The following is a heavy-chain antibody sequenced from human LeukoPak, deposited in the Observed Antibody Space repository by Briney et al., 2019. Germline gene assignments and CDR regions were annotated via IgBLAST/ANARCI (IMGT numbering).Heavy chain of an antibody. CDR3: AKYVLLWFGEFPMGYYYMDV. J-gene: IGHJ6*03. CDR2: IYSDGST. CDR1: GFTVSTNY. Sequence: QPGGSLRLSCAASGFTVSTNYMSWDRQAPGKGLEWVSVIYSDGSTYYADSLKGRFTISRDNSKNTLYLQMNSLRAEDTAVYYCAKYVLLWFGEFPMGYYYMDVWGKGTTVTVSS. V-gene: IGHV3-53*01. D-gene: IGHD3-10*01.